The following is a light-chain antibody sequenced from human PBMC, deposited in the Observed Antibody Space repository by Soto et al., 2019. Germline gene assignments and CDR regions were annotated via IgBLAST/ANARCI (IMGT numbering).Light chain of an antibody. CDR3: LHDYNFPRT. CDR2: SAS. Sequence: AIQMTQSPSSLSASVGDTVTITCRASQGIRRDLSWYQQKPGKAPNLLIYSASELQNGVPSRFRGSGSGTDFTLTSSGLPPEDVVTYYCLHDYNFPRTFGQGTKVEI. CDR1: QGIRRD. J-gene: IGKJ1*01. V-gene: IGKV1-6*01.